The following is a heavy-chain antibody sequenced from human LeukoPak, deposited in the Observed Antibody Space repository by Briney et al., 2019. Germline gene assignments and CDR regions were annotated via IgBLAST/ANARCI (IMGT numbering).Heavy chain of an antibody. D-gene: IGHD3-10*01. Sequence: GGSLRLSCAASGFTVSRNYMNWVRQAPGKGLEWVSSISSNSLHIFYADSVKGRFTISRDNAKNSLYLQMNNLRAEDTAVYYCVGADSQFDCWGQGTLVTVSS. J-gene: IGHJ4*02. CDR3: VGADSQFDC. CDR2: ISSNSLHI. CDR1: GFTVSRNY. V-gene: IGHV3-21*01.